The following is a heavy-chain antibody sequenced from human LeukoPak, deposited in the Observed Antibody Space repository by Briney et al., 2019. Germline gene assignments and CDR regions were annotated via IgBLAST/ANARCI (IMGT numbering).Heavy chain of an antibody. CDR1: GYTFTGYY. V-gene: IGHV1-2*02. D-gene: IGHD1-26*01. Sequence: ASVKVSCKASGYTFTGYYMHWVRQAPGQGLEWMGWINPNSGGTNYAQKFQGRVTMTRDTSISTAYMELSRLRSDDTAVYYCAREKLVNRNWFGPWGQGTLVTVSS. J-gene: IGHJ5*01. CDR3: AREKLVNRNWFGP. CDR2: INPNSGGT.